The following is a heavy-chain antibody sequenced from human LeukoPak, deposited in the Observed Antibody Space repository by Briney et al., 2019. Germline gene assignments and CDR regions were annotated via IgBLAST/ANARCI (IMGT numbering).Heavy chain of an antibody. CDR2: IYYSGST. CDR1: GGSISSSSYY. Sequence: SETLSLTCTVSGGSISSSSYYWGWIRQPPGKGLEWIGSIYYSGSTYYNPSLKSRVSTSVDTSKNQFSLKLSSVTAADTAVYYCARGAKRYFDLWGRGTLVTVSS. CDR3: ARGAKRYFDL. J-gene: IGHJ2*01. V-gene: IGHV4-39*01.